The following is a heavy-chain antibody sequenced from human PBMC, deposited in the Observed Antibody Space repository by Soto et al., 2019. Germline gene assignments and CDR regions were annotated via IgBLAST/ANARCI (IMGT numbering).Heavy chain of an antibody. V-gene: IGHV3-30*03. CDR2: ISYDGNNK. J-gene: IGHJ4*02. D-gene: IGHD2-15*01. Sequence: QVQLVESGGGVVQPGRSLTLSCAASEFTFSSYGIHWVRQAPGKGLEWVAIISYDGNNKQYADSVKGRVTISRDNCKSVVHLQMYGIRFEDTAVYYRPRDSHNADSCCSCAFDYSGQGTLVTVSS. CDR1: EFTFSSYG. CDR3: PRDSHNADSCCSCAFDY.